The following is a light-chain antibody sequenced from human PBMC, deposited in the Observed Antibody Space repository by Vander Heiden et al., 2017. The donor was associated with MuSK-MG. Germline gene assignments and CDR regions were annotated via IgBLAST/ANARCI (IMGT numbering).Light chain of an antibody. Sequence: EIVLTQSPATLSLSPGERATLSCRASQNVVSSNYLAWYQQRPGQAPRLLIYGASTRATGIPDRFSGSGSGTDFTLTISRLEPEDFAVYYCQQYGSSPLYTFGQGTKVEIK. J-gene: IGKJ2*01. CDR1: QNVVSSNY. V-gene: IGKV3-20*01. CDR2: GAS. CDR3: QQYGSSPLYT.